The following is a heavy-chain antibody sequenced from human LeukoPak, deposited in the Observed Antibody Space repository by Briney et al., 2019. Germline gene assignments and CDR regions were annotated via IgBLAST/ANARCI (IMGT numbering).Heavy chain of an antibody. V-gene: IGHV4-59*01. CDR1: GGSISSYY. CDR3: ARGSSSSGGVNY. CDR2: IYYSGST. D-gene: IGHD6-6*01. J-gene: IGHJ4*02. Sequence: PSETLSLTCTVSGGSISSYYWSWIRQPPGKGLEWIGYIYYSGSTNYNPSLKSRVTISVDTSKNQFSLKLSSVTAADTAVYYCARGSSSSGGVNYWGQGTLVTVSS.